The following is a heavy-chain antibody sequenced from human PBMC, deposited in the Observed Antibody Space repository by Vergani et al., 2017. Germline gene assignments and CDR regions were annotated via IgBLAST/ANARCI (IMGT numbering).Heavy chain of an antibody. CDR1: GFTFSGSA. CDR2: IRSKANSYAT. CDR3: TRIGAVAGIGGND. V-gene: IGHV3-73*02. D-gene: IGHD6-19*01. J-gene: IGHJ4*02. Sequence: EVQLVESGGGLVQPGGSLKLSCAASGFTFSGSAMHWVRQASGKGLEWVGRIRSKANSYATAYAASVKGRFTIARDDSKNTAYLQMNSLKTEDTSVYYCTRIGAVAGIGGNDWGQGTLVTVSS.